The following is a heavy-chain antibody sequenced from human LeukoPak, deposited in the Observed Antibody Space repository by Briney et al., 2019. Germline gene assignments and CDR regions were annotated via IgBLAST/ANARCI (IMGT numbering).Heavy chain of an antibody. J-gene: IGHJ4*02. CDR2: INHSGST. D-gene: IGHD2-2*01. CDR1: GGSFSGYY. Sequence: PSETLSLTCAVYGGSFSGYYWSWIRQPPGKGLEWIGEINHSGSTNYNPSLKSRVTISVDTSKNQFSLKLSSVTAADTAVYYCARRHCSSTSCYGRIFDYWGQGTLVTVSS. CDR3: ARRHCSSTSCYGRIFDY. V-gene: IGHV4-34*01.